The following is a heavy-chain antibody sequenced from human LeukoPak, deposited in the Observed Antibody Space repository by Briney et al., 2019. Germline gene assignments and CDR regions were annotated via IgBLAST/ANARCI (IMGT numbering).Heavy chain of an antibody. CDR3: ARDRRYSVQKKRELVEVTWFDP. D-gene: IGHD5/OR15-5a*01. Sequence: GGSLRLSCVASGFTFNSFWMTWVRQAPGKGLEWVANIKQDGSEKYYVGSVKGRFTISRDNAKNSLYLQMNSLRAEDTAVYYCARDRRYSVQKKRELVEVTWFDPWGQGTLVTVSS. CDR2: IKQDGSEK. J-gene: IGHJ5*02. CDR1: GFTFNSFW. V-gene: IGHV3-7*01.